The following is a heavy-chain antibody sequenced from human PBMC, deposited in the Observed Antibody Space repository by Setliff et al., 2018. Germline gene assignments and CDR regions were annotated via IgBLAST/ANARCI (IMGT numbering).Heavy chain of an antibody. D-gene: IGHD3-10*01. V-gene: IGHV3-66*04. CDR2: IYNIGET. J-gene: IGHJ4*02. CDR3: ARPGRSNYWDSFDY. Sequence: GGSLRFSCVVSGLTVSNDFMGWVRQAPGKGLEWVSVIYNIGETRYADSVKGRFTISRDKSKNTLYLHLSSLRADDTAVYYCARPGRSNYWDSFDYWGQGTLVTVSS. CDR1: GLTVSNDF.